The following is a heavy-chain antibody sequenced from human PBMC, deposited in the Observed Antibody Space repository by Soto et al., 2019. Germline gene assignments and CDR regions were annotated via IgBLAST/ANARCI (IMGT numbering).Heavy chain of an antibody. D-gene: IGHD2-15*01. CDR1: GFTFSSYG. CDR2: IWYDGSNK. J-gene: IGHJ4*02. V-gene: IGHV3-33*01. Sequence: QVQLVESGGGVVQPGRSLRLSCAASGFTFSSYGMHWVRQAPGKGLECVAVIWYDGSNKYYADSVKGRFTISRDNAKNTLYLQMNSLRAEDTAVYYCARAHCSGGSCYSAFDYWGRGTLVTVSS. CDR3: ARAHCSGGSCYSAFDY.